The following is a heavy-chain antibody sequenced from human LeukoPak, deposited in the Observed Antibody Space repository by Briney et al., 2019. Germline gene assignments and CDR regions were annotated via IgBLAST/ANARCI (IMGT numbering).Heavy chain of an antibody. CDR1: GFTFSSYA. CDR3: ARDRGGGIAARPGGIDY. D-gene: IGHD6-6*01. J-gene: IGHJ4*02. CDR2: ISYDGSNK. V-gene: IGHV3-30-3*01. Sequence: PGGSLRLSCAASGFTFSSYAMHWVRQAPGKGLEWVAVISYDGSNKYYADSVKGRFTISRDNSKNTLYLQMNSLRAEDTAVYYCARDRGGGIAARPGGIDYWGQGTLFTVSS.